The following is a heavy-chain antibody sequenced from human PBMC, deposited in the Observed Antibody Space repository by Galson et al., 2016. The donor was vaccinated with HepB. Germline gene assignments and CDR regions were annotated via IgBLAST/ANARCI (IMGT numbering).Heavy chain of an antibody. J-gene: IGHJ2*01. CDR1: GYSFTSYW. V-gene: IGHV5-51*01. CDR3: ARRTDRSGYSDGLYWYFDL. D-gene: IGHD3-22*01. Sequence: QSGAEVKKPGESLKISCQGSGYSFTSYWIGWVRQMPGKGLEWMGIIYPDDSDTPYSPYFQGQVTISADKSISTAYLQWNSLKASDTAMYYCARRTDRSGYSDGLYWYFDLWGRGTLVTVSS. CDR2: IYPDDSDT.